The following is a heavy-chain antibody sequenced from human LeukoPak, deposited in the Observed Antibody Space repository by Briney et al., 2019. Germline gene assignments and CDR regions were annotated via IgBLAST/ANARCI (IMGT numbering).Heavy chain of an antibody. CDR2: INSDGSST. J-gene: IGHJ3*02. V-gene: IGHV3-74*01. Sequence: PGGSLRLSCAASGFTFSTYWMHWVRQAPGTGLVWVSRINSDGSSTTYADSVKGRFTISRDNAKNTLSLQMNSLRAGDTAVYYCTRQQLDAFDIWGPGTMVTVSS. CDR3: TRQQLDAFDI. D-gene: IGHD6-13*01. CDR1: GFTFSTYW.